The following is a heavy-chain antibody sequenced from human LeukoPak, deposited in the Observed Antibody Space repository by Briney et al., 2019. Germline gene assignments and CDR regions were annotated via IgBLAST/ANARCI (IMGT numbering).Heavy chain of an antibody. J-gene: IGHJ4*02. D-gene: IGHD2-2*01. Sequence: GGSLRLSCAASGFTFSSYWMHWVRQAPGKGLVWVSRINSDGSSTSYADSVKGRFTISRDNAKNTLYLQMNSLRAEDTAVYYCARGGDIVVVPAAMGWSGYYFAYWGQGTLVTVSS. CDR3: ARGGDIVVVPAAMGWSGYYFAY. CDR2: INSDGSST. CDR1: GFTFSSYW. V-gene: IGHV3-74*01.